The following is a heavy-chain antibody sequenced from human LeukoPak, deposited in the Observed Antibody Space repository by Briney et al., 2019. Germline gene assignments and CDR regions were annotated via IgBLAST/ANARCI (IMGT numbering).Heavy chain of an antibody. V-gene: IGHV4-4*07. CDR2: KYDRGSS. J-gene: IGHJ3*02. D-gene: IGHD2-8*02. CDR1: GCSISNYY. CDR3: GRGSSCSADICTGGDSFDI. Sequence: SEILSLTCTAAGCSISNYYWSWIRHPAGKGLEWIGRKYDRGSSNYNAPVQSRFTMSVDTSKNEFSLKMRSVTAADTAVYYCGRGSSCSADICTGGDSFDIWGQGTMVSVSP.